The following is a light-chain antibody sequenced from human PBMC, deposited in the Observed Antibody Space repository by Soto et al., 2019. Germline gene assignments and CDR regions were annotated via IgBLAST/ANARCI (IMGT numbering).Light chain of an antibody. CDR1: QSVSSSY. CDR3: QQYGDSPQT. J-gene: IGKJ2*01. V-gene: IGKV3-20*01. Sequence: EIVLTQSPGTLSLSPGERATLSCRASQSVSSSYLAWYQQKPGQAPRLLIYDASSRATGIPDRFSGSGSGTDFTFTISRLEPEDFAVYYCQQYGDSPQTVGQGTKLEIK. CDR2: DAS.